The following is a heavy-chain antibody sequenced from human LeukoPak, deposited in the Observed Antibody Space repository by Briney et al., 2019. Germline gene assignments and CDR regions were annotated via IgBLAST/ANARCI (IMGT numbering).Heavy chain of an antibody. CDR2: IYHSGST. J-gene: IGHJ5*02. Sequence: SGTLSLTCAVSGGSISSSNWWSWVRQPPGKGLEWIGEIYHSGSTNYNPSLKSRVTISVDTSKNQFSLKLSSVTAADTAVYYCASRVGAISFWFDPWGQGTLVTVSS. CDR3: ASRVGAISFWFDP. V-gene: IGHV4-4*02. CDR1: GGSISSSNW. D-gene: IGHD1-26*01.